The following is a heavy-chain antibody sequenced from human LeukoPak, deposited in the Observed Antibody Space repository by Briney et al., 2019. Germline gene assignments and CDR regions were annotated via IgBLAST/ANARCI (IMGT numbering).Heavy chain of an antibody. CDR3: ATPGPKSENFFLWFGELNY. CDR2: FDPEDGET. D-gene: IGHD3-10*01. J-gene: IGHJ4*02. Sequence: ASVKVSCKVSGYTLTKLSMHWVRQAPGKGLEWMGGFDPEDGETTYAQKFQGRVTMTEDTSTDTAYMELSSLRSEDTAVYYCATPGPKSENFFLWFGELNYWGQGTLVTVSS. CDR1: GYTLTKLS. V-gene: IGHV1-24*01.